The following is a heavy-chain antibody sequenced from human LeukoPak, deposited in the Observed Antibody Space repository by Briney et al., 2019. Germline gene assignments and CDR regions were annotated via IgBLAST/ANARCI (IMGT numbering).Heavy chain of an antibody. CDR1: GYTFTGYY. D-gene: IGHD3-10*01. V-gene: IGHV1-2*02. Sequence: ASVKVSCKASGYTFTGYYMHLVRRAPGQGLEWMGWINANSGGTNYAQKFQGRVTMTRDTSISTAYMELSRLRSDDTAVYYCARPYYYGSGSYAFDIWGQGTMVTVSS. J-gene: IGHJ3*02. CDR3: ARPYYYGSGSYAFDI. CDR2: INANSGGT.